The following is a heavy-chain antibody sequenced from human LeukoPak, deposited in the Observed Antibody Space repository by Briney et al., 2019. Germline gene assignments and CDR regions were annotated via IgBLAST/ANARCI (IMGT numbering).Heavy chain of an antibody. CDR3: ARDRSCSSTSCSHPGDFDY. Sequence: PGGSLRLSCAASGFTFSSYSMNWVRQAPGKGLEWVSYISSRGSPIYYADSVKGRFTISRDNAKNSLYLQMNSLRAEDSAVYYCARDRSCSSTSCSHPGDFDYWGQGTLVTVSS. V-gene: IGHV3-48*04. CDR1: GFTFSSYS. J-gene: IGHJ4*02. D-gene: IGHD2-2*01. CDR2: ISSRGSPI.